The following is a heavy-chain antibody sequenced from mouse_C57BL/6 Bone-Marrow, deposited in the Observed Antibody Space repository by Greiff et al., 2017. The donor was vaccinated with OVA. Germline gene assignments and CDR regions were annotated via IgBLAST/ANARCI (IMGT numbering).Heavy chain of an antibody. CDR3: ARSLTDYYYGSSPLAY. D-gene: IGHD1-1*01. CDR1: GYTFTSYW. J-gene: IGHJ3*01. CDR2: INPSNGGT. Sequence: QVQLKQPGTELVKPGASVKLSCKASGYTFTSYWMHWVKQRPGQGLEWIGNINPSNGGTNYNEKFKSKATLTVDKSSSTAYMQLSSLTSEDSAVYYCARSLTDYYYGSSPLAYWGQGTLVTVSA. V-gene: IGHV1-53*01.